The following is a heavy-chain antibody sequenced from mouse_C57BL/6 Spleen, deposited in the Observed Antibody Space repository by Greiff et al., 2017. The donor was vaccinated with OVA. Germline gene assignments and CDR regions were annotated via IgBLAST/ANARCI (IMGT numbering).Heavy chain of an antibody. CDR2: IYPGSGNT. J-gene: IGHJ1*03. D-gene: IGHD1-1*01. V-gene: IGHV1-76*01. CDR3: ARSYYYGSRGYFDV. CDR1: GYTFTDYY. Sequence: VQLVESGAELVRPGASVKLSCKASGYTFTDYYINWVKQRPGQGLEWIARIYPGSGNTYYNEKFKGKATLTAEKSSSTAYMQLSSLTSEDSAVYFCARSYYYGSRGYFDVWGTGTTVTVSS.